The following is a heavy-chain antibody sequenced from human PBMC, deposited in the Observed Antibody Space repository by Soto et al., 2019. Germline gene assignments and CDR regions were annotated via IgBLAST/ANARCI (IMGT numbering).Heavy chain of an antibody. J-gene: IGHJ6*02. Sequence: QVQLQQWGAGLLKPSETLSLTCAVYGGSFSGYYWSWIRQPPGKGLEWIGEINHSGSTNYNPSLTSRVTISVDTSKNQFSLKLSSVTAADTAVYYCAYSNYPYYYYGMDVWGQGTTVTVSS. V-gene: IGHV4-34*01. CDR3: AYSNYPYYYYGMDV. CDR2: INHSGST. CDR1: GGSFSGYY. D-gene: IGHD4-4*01.